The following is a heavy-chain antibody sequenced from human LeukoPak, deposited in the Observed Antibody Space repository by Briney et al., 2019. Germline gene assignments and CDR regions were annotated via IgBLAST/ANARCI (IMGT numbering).Heavy chain of an antibody. D-gene: IGHD3-3*01. CDR3: ARLDSITIFGVVRNWFDP. J-gene: IGHJ5*02. CDR2: IIPIFGTA. V-gene: IGHV1-69*05. CDR1: GGTFSSYA. Sequence: GASVKVSCKASGGTFSSYAISWVRQAPGQGLEWMGGIIPIFGTANYAQKFQGRVTITTDESTSTAYMELSSLRSEDTAVYYCARLDSITIFGVVRNWFDPWGQGTLVAVSS.